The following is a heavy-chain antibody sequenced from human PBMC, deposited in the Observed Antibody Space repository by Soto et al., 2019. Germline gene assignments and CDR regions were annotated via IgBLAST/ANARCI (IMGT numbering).Heavy chain of an antibody. CDR3: ARYGGHSLDY. CDR1: GFTFSSYG. D-gene: IGHD2-21*02. Sequence: QVQLVESGGGVVQPGRSLRLSCAASGFTFSSYGMHWVRQAPGKGLEWVAVIWYDGSTKYYGDSVKGRFTISRDNSKNPLFLQMNSLRAEDTAVYHCARYGGHSLDYWGQGALVTVSS. V-gene: IGHV3-33*01. J-gene: IGHJ4*02. CDR2: IWYDGSTK.